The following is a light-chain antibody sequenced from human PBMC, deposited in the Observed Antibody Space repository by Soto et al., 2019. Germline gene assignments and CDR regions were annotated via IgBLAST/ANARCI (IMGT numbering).Light chain of an antibody. V-gene: IGKV3-20*01. J-gene: IGKJ1*01. Sequence: EIALKQSPATVCSSPGERASLSCWARQSVSRNNLAWHQQKPGQAPSLPIYGASSRATGIPDRFSGSGSGTDFTLTISRLEPEDFAVYDCQQYGSSPWTFGQGTMV. CDR3: QQYGSSPWT. CDR2: GAS. CDR1: QSVSRNN.